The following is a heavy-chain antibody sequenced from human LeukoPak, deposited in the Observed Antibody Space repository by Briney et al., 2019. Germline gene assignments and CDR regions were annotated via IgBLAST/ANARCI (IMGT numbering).Heavy chain of an antibody. J-gene: IGHJ4*02. CDR1: GFTFSSYA. Sequence: GGSLRLSCAASGFTFSSYAISWVRQAPGKGLEWVSAISGSGASTYYADSVKGRFPISRDNSKKTLYLQMNSLRAEDTAVYYCARRAGAYSHPYDYWGQGTLVTVSS. V-gene: IGHV3-23*01. CDR3: ARRAGAYSHPYDY. D-gene: IGHD4/OR15-4a*01. CDR2: ISGSGAST.